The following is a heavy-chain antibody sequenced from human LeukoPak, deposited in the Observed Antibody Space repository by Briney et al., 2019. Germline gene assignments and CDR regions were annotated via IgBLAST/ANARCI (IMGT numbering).Heavy chain of an antibody. D-gene: IGHD6-6*01. CDR1: GYTFTSYA. V-gene: IGHV1-3*01. CDR3: ARYSSSYRAPDY. J-gene: IGHJ4*02. Sequence: GASVKVSCKASGYTFTSYAMHWVRQAPGQRLEWMGWINAGNGNTKYSQKFQGRVTITRDTSASTAYMELSSLRSEDTAVYYCARYSSSYRAPDYWGQGTLVTVSS. CDR2: INAGNGNT.